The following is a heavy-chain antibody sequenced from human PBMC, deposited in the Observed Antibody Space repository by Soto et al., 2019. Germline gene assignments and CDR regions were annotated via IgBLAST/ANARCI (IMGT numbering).Heavy chain of an antibody. CDR3: ARARRGPSTYYYDSSGYHPFDY. CDR2: INHSGST. V-gene: IGHV4-34*01. CDR1: GGSFSGYY. D-gene: IGHD3-22*01. Sequence: SETLSLTCAVYGGSFSGYYWSWIRQPPGKGLEWIGEINHSGSTNYNPSLKSRVTISVDTSKNQFSLKLSSVTAADTAVYYCARARRGPSTYYYDSSGYHPFDYRGQGTLVTVSS. J-gene: IGHJ4*02.